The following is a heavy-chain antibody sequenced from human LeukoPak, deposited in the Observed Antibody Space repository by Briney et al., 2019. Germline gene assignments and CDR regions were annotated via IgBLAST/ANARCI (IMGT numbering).Heavy chain of an antibody. J-gene: IGHJ4*02. CDR1: GFTFSSYA. CDR3: AKAVAARAGGYFDY. V-gene: IGHV3-23*01. Sequence: GGSLRLSCAASGFTFSSYAMSWVRQAPGKGLEWVSAISDSGGSTYYADSVKGRFTISRDNSKNKLYLQMNNLRAEDTAVYYCAKAVAARAGGYFDYWGEGSLVTDCS. CDR2: ISDSGGST. D-gene: IGHD6-6*01.